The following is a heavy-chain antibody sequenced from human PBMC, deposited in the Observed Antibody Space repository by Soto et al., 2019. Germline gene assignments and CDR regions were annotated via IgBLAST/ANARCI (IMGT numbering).Heavy chain of an antibody. CDR2: VYYSGST. J-gene: IGHJ4*02. Sequence: SETLSLTCTVSGGSISSYYWSWIRQPPGKGLEWIGYVYYSGSTNYNPSLKSRVTISVDTSKNQFSLKLSSVTAADTAVYYCARDKGGGTKMDYWGQGTLVTAPQ. CDR3: ARDKGGGTKMDY. V-gene: IGHV4-59*01. D-gene: IGHD2-15*01. CDR1: GGSISSYY.